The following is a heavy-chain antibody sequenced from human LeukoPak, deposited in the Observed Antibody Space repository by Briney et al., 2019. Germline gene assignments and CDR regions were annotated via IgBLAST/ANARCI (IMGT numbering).Heavy chain of an antibody. CDR1: GGSFSGYY. D-gene: IGHD3-10*01. Sequence: SETLSLTCAVFGGSFSGYYWGWLRQPPGKGLEWIGEINQSGGTNYNPSLKSRVIISIDTSKNQFSLKLSSVTAADTAVYYCAINDGSGSYFKSDYWGQGTLVTVSS. J-gene: IGHJ4*02. V-gene: IGHV4-34*01. CDR3: AINDGSGSYFKSDY. CDR2: INQSGGT.